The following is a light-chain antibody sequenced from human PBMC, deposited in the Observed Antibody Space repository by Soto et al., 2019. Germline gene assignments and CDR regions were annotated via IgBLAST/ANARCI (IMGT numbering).Light chain of an antibody. CDR3: QQYSSYSKT. Sequence: DIQMTQSPSTLSASVGDRLTITCRASQSISSWLAWYQQRPGKAPKLLIFDASSLESGVPSRFSGSGSGTEFTLTISSLQPDDVATYYCQQYSSYSKTFGQGTKVDIK. CDR1: QSISSW. V-gene: IGKV1-5*01. CDR2: DAS. J-gene: IGKJ1*01.